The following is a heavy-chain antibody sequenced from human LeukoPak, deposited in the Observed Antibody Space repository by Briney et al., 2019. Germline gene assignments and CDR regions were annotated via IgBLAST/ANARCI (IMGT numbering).Heavy chain of an antibody. V-gene: IGHV4-59*12. D-gene: IGHD3-22*01. Sequence: SETLSLTCTVSGGSISGYFWSWIRQPPGKGLEWIGYIYYSGSTNYNPSLKSRVTMSVDTSKNQFSLKLSSVTAADTAVYYCARSWLQQYYFDYWGQGTLVTVSS. J-gene: IGHJ4*02. CDR2: IYYSGST. CDR3: ARSWLQQYYFDY. CDR1: GGSISGYF.